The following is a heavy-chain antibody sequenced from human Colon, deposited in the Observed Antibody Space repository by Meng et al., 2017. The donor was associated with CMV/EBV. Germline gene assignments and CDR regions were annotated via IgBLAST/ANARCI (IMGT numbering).Heavy chain of an antibody. J-gene: IGHJ4*02. Sequence: GGSLRLSCAASGFTFGNHIMHWVRQAPGKGLEWVARISYDGSDKFVDSVKGRFTISRDNSKNTLYLQMSNLRPEDTAMYYCARNPFINTDFFDYWGQGALVTISS. D-gene: IGHD5-18*01. V-gene: IGHV3-30*03. CDR2: ISYDGSDK. CDR1: GFTFGNHI. CDR3: ARNPFINTDFFDY.